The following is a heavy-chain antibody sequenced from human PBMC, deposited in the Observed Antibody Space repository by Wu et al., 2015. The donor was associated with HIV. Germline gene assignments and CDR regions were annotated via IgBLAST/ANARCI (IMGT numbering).Heavy chain of an antibody. D-gene: IGHD1-26*01. CDR1: GYTFTGYY. J-gene: IGHJ2*01. CDR3: ARGIDFSGSYSWYFDL. CDR2: INPNSGGT. V-gene: IGHV1-2*02. Sequence: QVQLVQSGAEVKKPGASVKVSCKASGYTFTGYYMHWVRQAPGQGLEWMGWINPNSGGTNYAQKFQGRVTMTRDTSISTAYMELSRLRSDDTAVYYCARGIDFSGSYSWYFDLWGRGTLVTVSS.